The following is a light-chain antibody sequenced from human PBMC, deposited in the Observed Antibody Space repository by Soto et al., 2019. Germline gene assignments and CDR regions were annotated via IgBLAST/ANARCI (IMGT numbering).Light chain of an antibody. J-gene: IGLJ3*02. V-gene: IGLV2-23*02. Sequence: QSVLTQPASVSGSPGQSITISCTGTSGDVGSYNLVSWYQQHPGKAPKLVIYEVTKRPSGVSDRFSGSKSGNTASLTLSGLQAEDEADYYCCSYAGSHWVFGGGTKVTVL. CDR1: SGDVGSYNL. CDR2: EVT. CDR3: CSYAGSHWV.